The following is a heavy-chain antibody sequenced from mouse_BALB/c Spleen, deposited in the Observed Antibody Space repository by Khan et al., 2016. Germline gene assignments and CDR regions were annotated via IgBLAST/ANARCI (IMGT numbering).Heavy chain of an antibody. CDR1: GYSITSNYA. V-gene: IGHV3-2*02. J-gene: IGHJ4*01. CDR2: ITYSGNT. D-gene: IGHD1-1*02. CDR3: ARYGLYGFYAIDY. Sequence: EVQLQESGPGLVKPSQSLSLTCTVSGYSITSNYAWNWIRQFPGNKLEWLAYITYSGNTGYNPTLISRLSITRDTSRTQFFLQLNSVTSEDSAAYYCARYGLYGFYAIDYWGQGTLVTVSS.